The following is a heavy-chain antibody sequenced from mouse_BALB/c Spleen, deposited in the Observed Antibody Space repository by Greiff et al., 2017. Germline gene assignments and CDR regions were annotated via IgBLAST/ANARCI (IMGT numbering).Heavy chain of an antibody. CDR1: GFSLTGYG. Sequence: VKLMESGPGLVAPSQSLSITCTVSGFSLTGYGVNWVRQPPGKGLEWLGMIWGDGSTDYNSALKSRLSISKDNSKSQVFLKMNSLQTDDTARYYCARYRYDGGYAMDYWGQGTSVTVSS. V-gene: IGHV2-6-7*01. CDR3: ARYRYDGGYAMDY. CDR2: IWGDGST. J-gene: IGHJ4*01. D-gene: IGHD2-14*01.